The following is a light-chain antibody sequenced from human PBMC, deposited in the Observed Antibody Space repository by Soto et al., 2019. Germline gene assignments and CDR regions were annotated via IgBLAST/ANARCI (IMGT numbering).Light chain of an antibody. CDR1: QSVSSN. Sequence: EIVMTQSPATLSVSPGERATLSCRASQSVSSNLAWYQEKPGQAPRLLMYHVSTRATGIPARFSGSGSGTEFTLTISSPQSEDFAVYYCQQYDNWPRGGLTFGGGTKVEIK. V-gene: IGKV3-15*01. CDR3: QQYDNWPRGGLT. J-gene: IGKJ4*01. CDR2: HVS.